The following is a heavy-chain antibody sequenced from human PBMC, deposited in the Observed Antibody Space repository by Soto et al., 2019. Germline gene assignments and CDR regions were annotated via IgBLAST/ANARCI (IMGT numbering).Heavy chain of an antibody. J-gene: IGHJ4*02. V-gene: IGHV4-31*03. CDR2: IYYSGST. CDR1: GGSISSGGYY. CDR3: ARLRDTAMDPFDY. D-gene: IGHD5-18*01. Sequence: SETLSLTCTVSGGSISSGGYYWSWIRQHPGKGLEWIGYIYYSGSTYYNPSLKSRVTISVDTSKNQFSLKLSSVTAADTAVYYCARLRDTAMDPFDYWGQGTLVTVSS.